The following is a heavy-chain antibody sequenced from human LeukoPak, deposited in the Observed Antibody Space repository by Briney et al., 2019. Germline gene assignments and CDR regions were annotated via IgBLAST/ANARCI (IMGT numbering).Heavy chain of an antibody. CDR1: GSTFSSYS. CDR3: AKKYVDSSNWPDHIDY. J-gene: IGHJ4*02. V-gene: IGHV3-48*01. D-gene: IGHD6-13*01. Sequence: GGSLRLSCAASGSTFSSYSMLWVRQATGKGLEWVSYLSSSSNTIHYADSVKGRFTISRDKAKNSLYLQMNSLRAEDTAVYYCAKKYVDSSNWPDHIDYWGQGTLVTVSS. CDR2: LSSSSNTI.